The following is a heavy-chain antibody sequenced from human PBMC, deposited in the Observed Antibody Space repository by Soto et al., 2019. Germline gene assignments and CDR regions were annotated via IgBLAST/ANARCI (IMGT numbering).Heavy chain of an antibody. CDR2: IWYDGSNK. J-gene: IGHJ3*02. CDR3: ARDSSGYYYRVGAFDI. CDR1: GFTFSSYG. D-gene: IGHD3-22*01. V-gene: IGHV3-33*01. Sequence: VQLVESGGGVVQPGRSLRLSCAASGFTFSSYGMHWARQAPGKGLEWVAVIWYDGSNKYYADSVKGRFTISRDNSKNTLYLQMNSLRAEDTAVYYCARDSSGYYYRVGAFDIWGQGTMVTVSS.